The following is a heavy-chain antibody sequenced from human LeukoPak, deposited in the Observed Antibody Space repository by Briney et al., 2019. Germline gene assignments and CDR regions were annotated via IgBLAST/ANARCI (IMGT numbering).Heavy chain of an antibody. CDR3: AKDMIGGAPDYFDY. CDR2: TSSDGSIK. Sequence: GGSLSLSCAASGFTFSSYAMHWVRQAPGKGLEWVAVTSSDGSIKYYADAVKGRFTISRDNSRNTLSLQMNSLRAEDTAVYLCAKDMIGGAPDYFDYLGQGTLVTVSS. J-gene: IGHJ4*02. D-gene: IGHD3-16*01. CDR1: GFTFSSYA. V-gene: IGHV3-30*04.